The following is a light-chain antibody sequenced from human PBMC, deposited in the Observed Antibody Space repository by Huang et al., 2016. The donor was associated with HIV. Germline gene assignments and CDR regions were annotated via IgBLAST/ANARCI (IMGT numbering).Light chain of an antibody. CDR3: QQLNSYPFT. CDR1: QGI. Sequence: IQLTQSPSSLSATVGDRVTITCRASQGIAWYQQKPGKAPKLLIYAASTLQSGVPSRFSGSGSGTDFTLTISSLQPEYFATYYCQQLNSYPFTFGPGTKVDIK. CDR2: AAS. V-gene: IGKV1-9*01. J-gene: IGKJ3*01.